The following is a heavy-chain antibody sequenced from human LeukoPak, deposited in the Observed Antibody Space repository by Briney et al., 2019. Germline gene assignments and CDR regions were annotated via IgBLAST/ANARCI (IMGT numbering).Heavy chain of an antibody. CDR2: IYSSGRT. Sequence: SETLSLTCTVSGDSITSGRYYWSWIRQPAGKGLEWIGRIYSSGRTNYNPSLKSRVTISIDTSKNQFSLRLSSVTAADTAVYYCARGGLGYWGAFDIWGQGTMVTVSS. J-gene: IGHJ3*02. CDR3: ARGGLGYWGAFDI. CDR1: GDSITSGRYY. V-gene: IGHV4-61*02. D-gene: IGHD3-22*01.